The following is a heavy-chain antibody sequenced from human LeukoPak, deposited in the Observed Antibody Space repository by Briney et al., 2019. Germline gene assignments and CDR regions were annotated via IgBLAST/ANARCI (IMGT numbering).Heavy chain of an antibody. D-gene: IGHD6-19*01. Sequence: ASVKVSCKASGYTFTSYGISWVRQAPGQGLEWMGWISGYNGNTNYAQKLQGRVTMTTDTSTSTAYMELRSLRSDDTAVYYCARPRTSGWIHDVYDIWGQGTMVTVPS. CDR3: ARPRTSGWIHDVYDI. CDR2: ISGYNGNT. CDR1: GYTFTSYG. J-gene: IGHJ3*02. V-gene: IGHV1-18*01.